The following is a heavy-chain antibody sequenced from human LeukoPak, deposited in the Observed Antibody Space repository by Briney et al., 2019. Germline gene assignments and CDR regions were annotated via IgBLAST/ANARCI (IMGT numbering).Heavy chain of an antibody. CDR3: ARYTPSGNWFDP. J-gene: IGHJ5*02. V-gene: IGHV1-2*02. Sequence: ASVKVSCKASGGTFSSYAISWVRQAPGQGLEWMGWINPNSGGTNYAQKFQGRVTMTRDTSISTAYMELSRLRSDDTAVYYCARYTPSGNWFDPWGQGTLVTVSS. D-gene: IGHD1-26*01. CDR2: INPNSGGT. CDR1: GGTFSSYA.